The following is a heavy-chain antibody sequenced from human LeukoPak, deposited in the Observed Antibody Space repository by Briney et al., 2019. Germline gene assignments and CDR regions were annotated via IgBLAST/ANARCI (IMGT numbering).Heavy chain of an antibody. CDR1: GDSVSSINGA. CDR2: TYYRSRWYY. CDR3: TRDLPNTGWYTFDY. Sequence: SQTLSVTCAISGDSVSSINGAWNWIRQSPSRGLEWLGRTYYRSRWYYDYAVSMQGRITINADTSKNQFSLRMNSVTPEDSAVYYCTRDLPNTGWYTFDYWGQGTLVTVSS. D-gene: IGHD6-19*01. V-gene: IGHV6-1*01. J-gene: IGHJ4*02.